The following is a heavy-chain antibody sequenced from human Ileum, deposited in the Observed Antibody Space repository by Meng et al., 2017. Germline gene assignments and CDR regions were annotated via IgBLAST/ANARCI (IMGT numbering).Heavy chain of an antibody. CDR2: ITGTSSYI. V-gene: IGHV3-21*01. Sequence: EVQLVESGGGLVKPGGSLRLSCADSGFTFSSYSMNWVRQAPGKGLEWVSFITGTSSYIYYADSVKGRFTISRDNAKNSLYLQMNSLRAEDTAVYFCVLMNTFTHPGEDWGQGTLVTVSS. J-gene: IGHJ4*02. CDR3: VLMNTFTHPGED. D-gene: IGHD3-16*01. CDR1: GFTFSSYS.